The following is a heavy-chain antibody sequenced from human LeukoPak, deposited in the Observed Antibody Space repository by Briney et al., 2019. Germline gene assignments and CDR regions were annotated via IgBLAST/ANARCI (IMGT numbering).Heavy chain of an antibody. D-gene: IGHD1-26*01. CDR3: ARIMLSWREFDC. V-gene: IGHV4-4*02. J-gene: IGHJ4*02. Sequence: SETLSLTCAVSGDSISSSNWWTWVRQPPGEGLEWIGEIYHSGNTNYNPSLKSRVTMSVDKSKNQFSLNLSSVTAADTAVYYCARIMLSWREFDCWGQGTLVTVSS. CDR1: GDSISSSNW. CDR2: IYHSGNT.